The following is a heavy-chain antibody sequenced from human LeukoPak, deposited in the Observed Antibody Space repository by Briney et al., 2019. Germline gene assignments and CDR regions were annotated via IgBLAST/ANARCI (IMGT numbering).Heavy chain of an antibody. V-gene: IGHV1-69*01. D-gene: IGHD3-22*01. Sequence: GSSVKVSCKASGGTFSSYAISWVRQAPGQGLEWMGGIIPIFGTANYAQKFQGRVTITADESTSTAYMELSSLRSEDTAVYYCARDQGVITRDSSGYYYFDYWGQGTLVTVSS. J-gene: IGHJ4*02. CDR1: GGTFSSYA. CDR3: ARDQGVITRDSSGYYYFDY. CDR2: IIPIFGTA.